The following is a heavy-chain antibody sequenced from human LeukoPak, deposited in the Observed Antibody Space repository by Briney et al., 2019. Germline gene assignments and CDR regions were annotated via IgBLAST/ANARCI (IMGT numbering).Heavy chain of an antibody. J-gene: IGHJ5*02. CDR1: GFTFSRHW. V-gene: IGHV3-74*01. Sequence: GGSLRLSCVASGFTFSRHWMHWVSQAPGKGLVWVSRINSDGSNTIYADSVKGRFTISRDNAKNTLYLQMNSLRAEDTAVYFCASGPTGFAWGQGTLVTVSS. CDR3: ASGPTGFA. D-gene: IGHD1-14*01. CDR2: INSDGSNT.